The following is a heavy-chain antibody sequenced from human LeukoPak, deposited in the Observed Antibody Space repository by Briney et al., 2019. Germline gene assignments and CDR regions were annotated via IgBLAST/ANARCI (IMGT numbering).Heavy chain of an antibody. J-gene: IGHJ6*04. CDR2: IKQDGSQT. CDR1: GFTFSAYW. V-gene: IGHV3-7*01. Sequence: GGSLRLSCEASGFTFSAYWMSWVRQAPGKGLEWVANIKQDGSQTYHADSVKGRFTISRDNGKNSLYLQMNRLRAEDTAVYYCAELGITMIGGVWGKGTTVTISS. D-gene: IGHD3-10*02. CDR3: AELGITMIGGV.